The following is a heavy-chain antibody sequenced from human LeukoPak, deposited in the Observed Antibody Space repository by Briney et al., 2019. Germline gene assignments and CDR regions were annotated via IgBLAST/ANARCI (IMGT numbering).Heavy chain of an antibody. D-gene: IGHD3-22*01. J-gene: IGHJ4*02. V-gene: IGHV3-23*01. Sequence: GGSLRLSCAASGFTFSSYAMSWVRQAPGKGLEWVSAISGSGGGTYYADSVKGRFTISRDNSKNTLYLQMNSLRAEDTAVYYCAKTSHYYDFPLPLDYWGQGTLVTVSS. CDR2: ISGSGGGT. CDR1: GFTFSSYA. CDR3: AKTSHYYDFPLPLDY.